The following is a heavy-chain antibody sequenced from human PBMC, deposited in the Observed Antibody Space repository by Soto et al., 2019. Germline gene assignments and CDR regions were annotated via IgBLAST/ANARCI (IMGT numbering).Heavy chain of an antibody. CDR3: ASHNFFCGGDCNSSGMDV. CDR2: IDPSDSYT. CDR1: GYSFTSYF. D-gene: IGHD2-21*02. Sequence: GESLKISCKGSGYSFTSYFIVLVRQVSGGGLEWLGRIDPSDSYTKYNPSFQGHVTISADKSTSTAYLQWSSLRASDTAVYYCASHNFFCGGDCNSSGMDVWGQGTTVTVSS. J-gene: IGHJ6*02. V-gene: IGHV5-10-1*01.